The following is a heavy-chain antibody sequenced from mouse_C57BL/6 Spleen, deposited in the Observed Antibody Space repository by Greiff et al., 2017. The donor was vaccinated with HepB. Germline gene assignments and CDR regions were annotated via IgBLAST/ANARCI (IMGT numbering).Heavy chain of an antibody. CDR2: IRNKANGYTT. D-gene: IGHD3-3*01. CDR1: GFTFTDYY. Sequence: DVKLVESGGGLVQPGGSLSLSCAASGFTFTDYYMSWVRQPPGKALEWLGFIRNKANGYTTEYSASVKGRFTISRDNSQSILYLQMNALTAEDSATYYCARGTFYAMDYWGQGTSVTVSS. V-gene: IGHV7-3*01. CDR3: ARGTFYAMDY. J-gene: IGHJ4*01.